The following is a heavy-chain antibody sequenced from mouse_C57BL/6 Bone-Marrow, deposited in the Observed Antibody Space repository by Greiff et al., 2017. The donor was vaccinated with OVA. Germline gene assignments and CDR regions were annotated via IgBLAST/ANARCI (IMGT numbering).Heavy chain of an antibody. J-gene: IGHJ3*01. CDR1: GYAFSSYW. CDR2: IYPGDGDT. Sequence: VQLVESGAELVKPGASVKISCKASGYAFSSYWMNWVKQRPGKGLEWIGQIYPGDGDTNYNGKFKGKATLTADKSSSTAYMQLSSLTSEDSAVYFCARGGYYPAWFAYWGQGTLVTVSA. D-gene: IGHD2-1*01. CDR3: ARGGYYPAWFAY. V-gene: IGHV1-80*01.